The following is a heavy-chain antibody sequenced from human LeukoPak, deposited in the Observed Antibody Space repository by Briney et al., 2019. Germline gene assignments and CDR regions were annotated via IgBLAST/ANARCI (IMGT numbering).Heavy chain of an antibody. CDR1: GGSISSYY. V-gene: IGHV4-59*01. CDR2: IYYSGST. J-gene: IGHJ4*02. Sequence: NASETLSLTCTVSGGSISSYYWSWIRQPPGKGLEWIGYIYYSGSTNYNPSLKSRVTISVDTSKNQFSLKLSSVTAADTAVYYCASALVVGYSSGWSFDYWGQGTLVTVSS. D-gene: IGHD6-19*01. CDR3: ASALVVGYSSGWSFDY.